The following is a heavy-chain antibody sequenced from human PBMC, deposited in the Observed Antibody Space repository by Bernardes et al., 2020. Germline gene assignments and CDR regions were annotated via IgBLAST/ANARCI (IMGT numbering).Heavy chain of an antibody. J-gene: IGHJ4*02. CDR1: GGSISSYY. V-gene: IGHV4-59*01. CDR2: SYYSGST. Sequence: SETLSLTCTVSGGSISSYYWSWIRQPPGKGLEWIGYSYYSGSTNYNPSLKSRVTISVDTSKNQFSLKLSSVTAADTAVYYCARAQSYSSGWYDRYYFDYWGQGTLVTVSS. CDR3: ARAQSYSSGWYDRYYFDY. D-gene: IGHD6-19*01.